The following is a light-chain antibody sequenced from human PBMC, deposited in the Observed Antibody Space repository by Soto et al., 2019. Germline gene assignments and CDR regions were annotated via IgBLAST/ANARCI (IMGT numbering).Light chain of an antibody. CDR3: QQSYSSIT. V-gene: IGKV1-39*01. CDR2: AAS. CDR1: QGISSY. J-gene: IGKJ5*01. Sequence: IQLTQSPSSLSASVGDRVTITCRASQGISSYLAWYQQKPGKAPKLLIYAASTLQSGVPSRFSGGGSGTDFTLTISSLQPEDFATYYCQQSYSSITFGQGTRLEIK.